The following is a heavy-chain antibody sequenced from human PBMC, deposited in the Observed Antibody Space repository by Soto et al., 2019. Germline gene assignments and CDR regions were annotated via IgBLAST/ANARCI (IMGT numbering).Heavy chain of an antibody. J-gene: IGHJ5*02. V-gene: IGHV1-18*01. Sequence: ASVKVSCKASGYTFTSYGISWVRQAPGQGLEWMGWISAYNGNTNYAQKLQGRVTMTTDTSTSTAYMELRSLRSDDTAVYYCARDLIGDYAVFGEYNWFDPWGQGTLVTVSS. CDR3: ARDLIGDYAVFGEYNWFDP. CDR2: ISAYNGNT. CDR1: GYTFTSYG. D-gene: IGHD3-10*01.